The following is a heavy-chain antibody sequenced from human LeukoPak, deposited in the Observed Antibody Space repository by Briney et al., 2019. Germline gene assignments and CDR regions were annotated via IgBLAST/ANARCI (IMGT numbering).Heavy chain of an antibody. J-gene: IGHJ4*02. D-gene: IGHD3-10*01. V-gene: IGHV4-34*01. CDR1: GGPISGYY. Sequence: SETLSLTCTVSGGPISGYYWSWIRQPPGKGLEWIGEINYSGSTNYNPSLKSRVTISVDTSKNQFSLKLSSVTAADTAVYYCARRHYYGSGSYHGWGQGTLVTVSS. CDR3: ARRHYYGSGSYHG. CDR2: INYSGST.